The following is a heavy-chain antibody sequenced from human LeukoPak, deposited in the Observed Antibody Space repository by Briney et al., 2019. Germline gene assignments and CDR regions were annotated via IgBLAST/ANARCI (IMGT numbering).Heavy chain of an antibody. CDR2: ISYDGSNK. J-gene: IGHJ3*02. CDR3: ARGESMIVVVPPFDI. CDR1: GFTFSSYA. D-gene: IGHD3-22*01. V-gene: IGHV3-30-3*01. Sequence: QAGGSLRLSCAASGFTFSSYAMHWVRQAPGKGLEWVAVISYDGSNKYYADSVKGRFTISRDNSKNTLYLQMNSLRAEDTAVYYCARGESMIVVVPPFDIWGQGTMVTVSS.